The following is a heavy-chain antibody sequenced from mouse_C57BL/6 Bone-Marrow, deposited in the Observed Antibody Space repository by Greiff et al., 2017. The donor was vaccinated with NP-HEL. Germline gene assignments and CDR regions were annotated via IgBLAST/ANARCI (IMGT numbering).Heavy chain of an antibody. J-gene: IGHJ4*01. CDR1: GYSITSDY. V-gene: IGHV3-8*01. CDR2: ISYSGST. Sequence: EVKVVESGPGLAKPSQTLSLTCSVTGYSITSDYWNWIRKFPGNKLEYMGYISYSGSTYYNPSPKSQISITRDTTKNQYCLQLNTVTTEDTATYYCARDDGGNYAMDYWGQGTSVTVSS. CDR3: ARDDGGNYAMDY. D-gene: IGHD2-12*01.